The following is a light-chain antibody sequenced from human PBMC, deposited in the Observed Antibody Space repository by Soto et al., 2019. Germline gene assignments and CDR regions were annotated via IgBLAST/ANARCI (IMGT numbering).Light chain of an antibody. J-gene: IGLJ2*01. CDR2: EVS. V-gene: IGLV2-14*01. CDR3: SSYTSSSTRV. Sequence: QSALTQPASVSGSPGQSITISCTGTISDVGGYNYVSWYQQHPGKAPKLMIYEVSNRPSGVSNRVSGSKSGNTASLTISGLQAEDEADYYCSSYTSSSTRVFGGGTKVTVL. CDR1: ISDVGGYNY.